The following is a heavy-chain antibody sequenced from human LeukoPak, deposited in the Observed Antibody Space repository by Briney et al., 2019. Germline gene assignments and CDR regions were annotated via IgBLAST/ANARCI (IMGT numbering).Heavy chain of an antibody. CDR1: GFTFSSYW. CDR3: TRAYSDHSNYFDH. Sequence: PGGSLRLSCAASGFTFSSYWMGWVRQAPGKGLEWVANIKQDGSEKVYVDSVKGRFTISRDNAMNSLYLEINSLRAEDAAVYYRTRAYSDHSNYFDHWGQGTLVTVSS. D-gene: IGHD4-11*01. J-gene: IGHJ4*02. V-gene: IGHV3-7*01. CDR2: IKQDGSEK.